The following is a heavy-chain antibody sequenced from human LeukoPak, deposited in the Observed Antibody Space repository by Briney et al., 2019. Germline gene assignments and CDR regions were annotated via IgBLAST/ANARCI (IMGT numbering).Heavy chain of an antibody. Sequence: KPSETLSLTCAVYGGSFSGYYWSWIRQPPGKGLEWIGEINHSGSTNYNPSLKSRVTISVDTSKNQFSLKLSSVTAADTAVYYCARGRAPSRGDPGAFDIWGLGTMVTVSS. D-gene: IGHD7-27*01. V-gene: IGHV4-34*01. J-gene: IGHJ3*02. CDR2: INHSGST. CDR1: GGSFSGYY. CDR3: ARGRAPSRGDPGAFDI.